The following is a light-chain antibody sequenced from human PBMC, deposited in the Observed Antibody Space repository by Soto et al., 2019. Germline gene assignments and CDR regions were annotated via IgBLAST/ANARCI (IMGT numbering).Light chain of an antibody. CDR3: AAWDDSLNGYV. V-gene: IGLV1-44*01. CDR2: NSN. Sequence: QSVLTQPPSASGTPGQRVTISCSGSSSNIGTNTVNWYQQLPGPAPKLLIYNSNERPSGVPDQFSGSKSGTSASLAISGLQSEDEADYYFAAWDDSLNGYVFGTGTKLTVL. J-gene: IGLJ1*01. CDR1: SSNIGTNT.